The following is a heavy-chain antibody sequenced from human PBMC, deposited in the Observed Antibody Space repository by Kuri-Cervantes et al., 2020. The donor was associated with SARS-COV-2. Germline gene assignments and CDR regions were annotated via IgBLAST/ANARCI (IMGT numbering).Heavy chain of an antibody. CDR3: ARDPTSAGDYFDY. CDR1: GFTFDDYA. D-gene: IGHD6-13*01. J-gene: IGHJ4*02. V-gene: IGHV3-21*04. Sequence: GESLKISCAASGFTFDDYAMHWVRQAPGKGLEWVSSISSSSSYIYYADSVKGRFTISRDNAKNSLYLQMNSLRAGDTGVYYCARDPTSAGDYFDYWGQGTLVTVSS. CDR2: ISSSSSYI.